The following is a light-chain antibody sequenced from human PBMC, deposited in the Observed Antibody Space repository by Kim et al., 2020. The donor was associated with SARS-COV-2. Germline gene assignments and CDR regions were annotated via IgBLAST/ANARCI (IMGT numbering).Light chain of an antibody. CDR3: QQRSNWPPALT. V-gene: IGKV3-11*01. Sequence: AGERATLSCRCSQSVSSYLAWYQQKPGQAPRLLIYDASNRATGIPARFSGSGSGTDFTLTISSLEPEDFAVYYCQQRSNWPPALTFGGGTKVDIK. CDR2: DAS. CDR1: QSVSSY. J-gene: IGKJ4*01.